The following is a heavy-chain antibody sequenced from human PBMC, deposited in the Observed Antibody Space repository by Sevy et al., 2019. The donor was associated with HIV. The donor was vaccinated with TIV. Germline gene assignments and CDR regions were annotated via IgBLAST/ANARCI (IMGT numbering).Heavy chain of an antibody. CDR1: GFTFSSYS. J-gene: IGHJ4*02. CDR2: ISSSSSYI. CDR3: ARANYYDSSGYYPLFFDY. Sequence: GGSLRLSCATSGFTFSSYSMNWVRQAPGKGLEWVSSISSSSSYIYYSDSVKGRFTISRDNAKNSLYLQMNSLRAEDTAAYYCARANYYDSSGYYPLFFDYWGQGTLVTVSS. D-gene: IGHD3-22*01. V-gene: IGHV3-21*01.